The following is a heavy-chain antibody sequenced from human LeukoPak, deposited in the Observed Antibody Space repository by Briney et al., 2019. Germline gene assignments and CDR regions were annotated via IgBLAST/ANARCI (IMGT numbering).Heavy chain of an antibody. D-gene: IGHD2-2*01. CDR1: GFTFSSYT. CDR2: ISGSGDNK. CDR3: AREYLPGHTWFDP. J-gene: IGHJ5*02. Sequence: GGSLRLSCAASGFTFSSYTMSWVRQAPGKGLEWVSIISGSGDNKYHADSVKGRFTISRDNSKNTLYLQMNSLRAEDTAVYYCAREYLPGHTWFDPWGQGTLVTVSS. V-gene: IGHV3-23*01.